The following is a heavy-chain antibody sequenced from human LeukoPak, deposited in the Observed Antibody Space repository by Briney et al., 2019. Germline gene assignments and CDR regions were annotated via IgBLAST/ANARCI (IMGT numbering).Heavy chain of an antibody. V-gene: IGHV1-2*02. Sequence: ASVKVSCKTSGYTFIDSYIHWVRQAPGQGLEWMGWINPNNGDTIYAQKFQDRVKMTRDPSITTAYMELTKLRSDDTAVYYCARPDYDDDDSSGTHDWGQGTPVTVSS. J-gene: IGHJ4*02. D-gene: IGHD4-17*01. CDR1: GYTFIDSY. CDR3: ARPDYDDDDSSGTHD. CDR2: INPNNGDT.